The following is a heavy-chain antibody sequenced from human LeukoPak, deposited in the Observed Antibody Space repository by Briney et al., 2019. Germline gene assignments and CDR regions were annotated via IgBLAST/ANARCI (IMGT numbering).Heavy chain of an antibody. CDR2: ISWNSGSI. Sequence: GRSLRLSCAASGFTFDDYAMHWVRQAPGKGLEWVSGISWNSGSIGYADSVKGRFTISRDNAKNSLYLQMNSLRAEDTALYYCAKDEGELLYYFDYWGQGTLVTVSS. CDR1: GFTFDDYA. CDR3: AKDEGELLYYFDY. J-gene: IGHJ4*02. V-gene: IGHV3-9*01. D-gene: IGHD1-26*01.